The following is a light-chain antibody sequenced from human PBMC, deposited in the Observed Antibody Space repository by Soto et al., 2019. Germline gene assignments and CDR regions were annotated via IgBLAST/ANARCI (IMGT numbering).Light chain of an antibody. Sequence: DIQMTQSPSSVSASVGDTINITCRASHDIKKWLAWYQQKPGKAPKVLIYAASNLESGVSPRFSGSGAWTEFSLTISSLQTEYFATYFCHQASSFPYTFGTGTKVDIK. V-gene: IGKV1-12*01. CDR1: HDIKKW. CDR2: AAS. J-gene: IGKJ3*01. CDR3: HQASSFPYT.